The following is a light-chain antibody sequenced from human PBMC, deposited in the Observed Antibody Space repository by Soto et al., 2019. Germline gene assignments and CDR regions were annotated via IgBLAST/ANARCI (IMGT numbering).Light chain of an antibody. J-gene: IGKJ1*01. CDR1: QSVPKNY. V-gene: IGKV3-20*01. CDR2: GPS. CDR3: QQYATYTQT. Sequence: EIVLTQSPGTLSLSPGERATLSCRASQSVPKNYLAWYQHKPGQAPRLLIYGPSSGATGIPDRFSGSGSRTDFTLSISRLEPEDFAVYYCQQYATYTQTFGQGTKVEIK.